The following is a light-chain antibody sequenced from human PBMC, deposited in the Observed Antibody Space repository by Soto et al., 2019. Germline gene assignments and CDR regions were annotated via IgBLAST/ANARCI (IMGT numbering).Light chain of an antibody. V-gene: IGKV3-11*01. CDR1: QSVSSY. Sequence: EIVLTQSPATLSLSPGERATLSCRASQSVSSYLAWYQQKPGQAPRLLIYDASNRATGIPARFSGSGSGTDFTLTITSLDPEDFPAYSCQQRSNWPRTFGQGTKVDI. CDR2: DAS. J-gene: IGKJ1*01. CDR3: QQRSNWPRT.